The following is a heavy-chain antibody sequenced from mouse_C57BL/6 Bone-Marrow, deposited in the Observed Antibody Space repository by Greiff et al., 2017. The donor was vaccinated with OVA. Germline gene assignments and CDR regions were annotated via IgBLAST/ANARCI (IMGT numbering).Heavy chain of an antibody. D-gene: IGHD5-1*01. CDR1: GYTFTSYW. J-gene: IGHJ4*01. CDR3: AKGTYASDYAMDY. V-gene: IGHV1-64*01. CDR2: IHPNSGST. Sequence: QVQLQQPGAELVKPGASVKLSCKASGYTFTSYWMHWVKQRPGQGLEWIGMIHPNSGSTNYNEKFKSKATLTVDKSSSTAYMQLSSLTSEDSAVYYCAKGTYASDYAMDYWGQGTSVTVSS.